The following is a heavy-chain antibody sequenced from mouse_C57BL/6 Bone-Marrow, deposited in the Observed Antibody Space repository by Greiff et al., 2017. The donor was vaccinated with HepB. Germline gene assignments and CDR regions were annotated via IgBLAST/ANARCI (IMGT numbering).Heavy chain of an antibody. Sequence: QVQLQQPGAELVKPGASVKMSCKASGYTFTSYWITWVKQRPGQGLEWIGDIYPGSGSTNYNEKFKSKATLTVDTSSSTAYMQLSSLTSEDSAVYYCARRGKSYDGYYSFAYWGQGTLVTVSA. D-gene: IGHD2-3*01. CDR3: ARRGKSYDGYYSFAY. J-gene: IGHJ3*01. V-gene: IGHV1-55*01. CDR1: GYTFTSYW. CDR2: IYPGSGST.